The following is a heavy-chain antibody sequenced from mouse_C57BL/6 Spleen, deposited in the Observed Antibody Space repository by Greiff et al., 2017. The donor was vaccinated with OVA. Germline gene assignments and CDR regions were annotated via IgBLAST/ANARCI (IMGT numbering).Heavy chain of an antibody. D-gene: IGHD2-5*01. CDR1: GFTFSSYA. Sequence: EVKLVESGGGLVKPGGSLKLSCAASGFTFSSYAMSWVRQTPEKRLEWVATISDGGSYTYYPDNVKGRFTISRDNAKNNLYLQMSHLKSEDTAMYYCARDSNDYAMDYWGQGTSVTVSS. J-gene: IGHJ4*01. CDR2: ISDGGSYT. CDR3: ARDSNDYAMDY. V-gene: IGHV5-4*03.